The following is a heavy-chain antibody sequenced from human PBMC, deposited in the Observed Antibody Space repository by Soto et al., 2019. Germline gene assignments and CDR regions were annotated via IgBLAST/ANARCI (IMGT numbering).Heavy chain of an antibody. CDR1: GGSFGGSY. D-gene: IGHD2-8*02. J-gene: IGHJ4*02. CDR3: ARDKITGLFDY. CDR2: INHSGST. Sequence: QVQLQRWGAGLLKPSETLSLTCAVYGGSFGGSYWPWIRQPPGTGLGWIGEINHSGSTNYNPSLKSRVTISVDTSKNQFSLKLTSVTAADTAVYYCARDKITGLFDYWGQGTLVTVSS. V-gene: IGHV4-34*01.